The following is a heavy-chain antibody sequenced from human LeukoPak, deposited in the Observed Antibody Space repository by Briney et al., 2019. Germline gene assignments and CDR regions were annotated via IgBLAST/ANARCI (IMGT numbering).Heavy chain of an antibody. CDR1: GYTFTSYY. D-gene: IGHD2-21*02. Sequence: GASVKVSCKASGYTFTSYYMHWVRQAPGQGLEWMGIINPSGGSTSYAQKFQGRVTMTRDTSTSTVYMELSSLRSEDTAAYYCARDPSPVAYCGGDCYPDWGQGTLVTVSS. CDR2: INPSGGST. CDR3: ARDPSPVAYCGGDCYPD. V-gene: IGHV1-46*01. J-gene: IGHJ4*02.